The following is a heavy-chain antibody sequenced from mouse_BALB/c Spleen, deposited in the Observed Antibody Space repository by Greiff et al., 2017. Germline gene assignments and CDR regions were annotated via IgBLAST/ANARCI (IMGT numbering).Heavy chain of an antibody. V-gene: IGHV5-6-5*01. J-gene: IGHJ2*01. CDR2: ISSGGST. CDR1: GFTFSSYA. CDR3: ARGPIYYGYDEDY. Sequence: EVKLMESGGGLVKPGGSLKLSCAASGFTFSSYAMSWVRQTPEKRLEWVASISSGGSTYYPDSVKGRFTISRDNARNILYLQMSSLRSEDTAMYYCARGPIYYGYDEDYWGQGTTLTVSS. D-gene: IGHD2-2*01.